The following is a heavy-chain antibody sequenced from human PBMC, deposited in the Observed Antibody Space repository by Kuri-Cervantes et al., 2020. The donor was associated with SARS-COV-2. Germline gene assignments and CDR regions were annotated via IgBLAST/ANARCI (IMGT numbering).Heavy chain of an antibody. V-gene: IGHV4-38-2*01. CDR1: GYSISSGYY. CDR3: ARRYYDSSDIRDAFDI. D-gene: IGHD3-22*01. Sequence: SQTLSLTCAVSGYSISSGYYWGWIRQPPGKGLEWIGSIYHSGSTYYNPSLKSRDTISVDTSKNQFSLKLSSVTAADTAVYYCARRYYDSSDIRDAFDIWGQGTMVTVSS. J-gene: IGHJ3*02. CDR2: IYHSGST.